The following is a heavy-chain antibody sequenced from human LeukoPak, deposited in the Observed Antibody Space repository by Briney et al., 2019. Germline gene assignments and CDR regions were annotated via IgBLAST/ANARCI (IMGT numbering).Heavy chain of an antibody. Sequence: SETLSLTCTVSGASVSSYYWSWIRQPPGKGLEWIGYISYSGSTNYNPSLKSRVTISADTSKNQVSLTLSSVTAADTAVYYCARHPELYFFDYWGQGTLVTVSS. D-gene: IGHD3-10*01. J-gene: IGHJ4*02. V-gene: IGHV4-59*08. CDR1: GASVSSYY. CDR3: ARHPELYFFDY. CDR2: ISYSGST.